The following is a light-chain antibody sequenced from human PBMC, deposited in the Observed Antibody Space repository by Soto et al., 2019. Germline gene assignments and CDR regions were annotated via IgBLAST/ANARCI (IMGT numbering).Light chain of an antibody. Sequence: DIQMTQSPSSLSASVGDRVTITCRASQGIGNDLGWYQQKPRKAPKRLIYAASSVESGVPSRFSGSGSGTEFTLTISSLQPEDFATYYCLQHNSFPFTFGQGTRLEIK. CDR2: AAS. V-gene: IGKV1-17*01. CDR3: LQHNSFPFT. CDR1: QGIGND. J-gene: IGKJ5*01.